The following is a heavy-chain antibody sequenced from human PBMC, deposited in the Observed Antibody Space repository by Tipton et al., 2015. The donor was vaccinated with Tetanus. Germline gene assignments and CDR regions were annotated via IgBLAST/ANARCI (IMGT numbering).Heavy chain of an antibody. CDR3: AKDISISSSSWFDY. CDR2: ISWNSGSI. D-gene: IGHD6-13*01. V-gene: IGHV3-9*01. J-gene: IGHJ5*01. Sequence: WIRQPPGEGLEWVSGISWNSGSIGYADSVKGRFTISRDNAKNSLYLQMNSLRAEDTALYYCAKDISISSSSWFDYWGQGTLVTVSS.